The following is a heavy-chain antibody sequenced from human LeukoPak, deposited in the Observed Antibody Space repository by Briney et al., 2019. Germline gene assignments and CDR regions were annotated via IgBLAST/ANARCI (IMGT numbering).Heavy chain of an antibody. CDR2: ISAYNGNT. V-gene: IGHV1-18*01. Sequence: GASVKVSCKASGYTFTSYGISWVRQAPGQGLEWMGWISAYNGNTNYAQKLQGRVTMTTDTSTSTPYMELRSLRSDDTAVYYCARDRGELRFLEWFAYYYYHMDVWGKGTTVTVSS. D-gene: IGHD3-3*01. CDR3: ARDRGELRFLEWFAYYYYHMDV. J-gene: IGHJ6*03. CDR1: GYTFTSYG.